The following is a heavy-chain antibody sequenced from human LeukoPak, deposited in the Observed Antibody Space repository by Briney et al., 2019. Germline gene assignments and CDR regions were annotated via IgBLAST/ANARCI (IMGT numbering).Heavy chain of an antibody. Sequence: GGSLILSCAASGFTFISYSMNWVRQAPGKVLEGVSSISSSSSYIYYADSVKGRFTISRDNAKNSLYLQMYSLRAEDTAVYYCARATPYSGSYFVDYWGQGTLVTVSS. V-gene: IGHV3-21*01. CDR2: ISSSSSYI. CDR3: ARATPYSGSYFVDY. D-gene: IGHD1-26*01. J-gene: IGHJ4*02. CDR1: GFTFISYS.